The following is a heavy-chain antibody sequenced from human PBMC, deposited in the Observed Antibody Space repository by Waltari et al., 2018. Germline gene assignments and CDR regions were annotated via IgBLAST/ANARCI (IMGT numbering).Heavy chain of an antibody. CDR2: ISYDVSNK. V-gene: IGHV3-30*18. J-gene: IGHJ4*02. CDR3: AKDHDSSPRDY. CDR1: GFTFSSYG. Sequence: QVQLVESGGGVVQPGRSLRLSCAASGFTFSSYGMHWVRQAPGKGLEWVAVISYDVSNKYYADAVKGRFTISRDNSKNTLYLQMNSLRAEDTAVYYCAKDHDSSPRDYWGQGTLVTVSS. D-gene: IGHD6-6*01.